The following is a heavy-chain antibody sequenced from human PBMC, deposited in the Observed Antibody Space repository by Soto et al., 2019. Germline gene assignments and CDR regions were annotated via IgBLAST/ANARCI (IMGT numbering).Heavy chain of an antibody. Sequence: GGSLRLSCAASGFTLSGYAMDWVRQAPGKGLEYVSGISSNGVGTYYANSVQGRFTISRDNSKNTVYLQMGSLRPEGMAVYYCARRARPDFYYMDVWGKGTTVTVSS. J-gene: IGHJ6*03. CDR2: ISSNGVGT. D-gene: IGHD6-6*01. CDR1: GFTLSGYA. CDR3: ARRARPDFYYMDV. V-gene: IGHV3-64*01.